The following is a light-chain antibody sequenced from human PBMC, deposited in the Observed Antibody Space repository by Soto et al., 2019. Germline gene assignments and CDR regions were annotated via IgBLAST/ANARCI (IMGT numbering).Light chain of an antibody. CDR3: EQSYSTRRT. CDR2: GAS. J-gene: IGKJ1*01. Sequence: DIPMTQSPSSLSASVGDRVTITCRASQSISNYLNWYQQKPGKAPKLLIYGASSLQSGVPSRFSGSGSGTDFTLTISSLQPEDFATYYCEQSYSTRRTFGQGTKVEIK. V-gene: IGKV1-39*01. CDR1: QSISNY.